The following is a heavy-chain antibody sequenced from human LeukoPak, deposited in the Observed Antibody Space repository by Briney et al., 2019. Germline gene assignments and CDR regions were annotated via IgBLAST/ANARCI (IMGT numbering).Heavy chain of an antibody. V-gene: IGHV4-39*01. CDR3: ARHYYXXXXYYPXXXXX. J-gene: IGHJ4*02. CDR2: IYYSGST. CDR1: GGSFSSTTYY. D-gene: IGHD1-26*01. Sequence: SETLSLTCTVSGGSFSSTTYYWGWIRQPPGKGLEWIGSIYYSGSTYYNQSLKSRVTISVDTSKNQFSLRLISVTAADTAVYXXARHYYXXXXYYPXXXXXXXXXTLVTVSS.